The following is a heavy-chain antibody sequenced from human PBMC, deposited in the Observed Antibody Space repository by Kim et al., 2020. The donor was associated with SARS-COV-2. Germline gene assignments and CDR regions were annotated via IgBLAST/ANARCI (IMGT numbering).Heavy chain of an antibody. J-gene: IGHJ4*02. CDR2: MKQEGTEK. CDR3: ARDFSEY. CDR1: GFTFGSFW. Sequence: GGSLRLSCVASGFTFGSFWMNWVRQAPGKGLEWVANMKQEGTEKYYVDSVKGRFTISRDNAKNSLYLQMNGLRAEDTAVYYCARDFSEYWGQGTLVTVSS. V-gene: IGHV3-7*01.